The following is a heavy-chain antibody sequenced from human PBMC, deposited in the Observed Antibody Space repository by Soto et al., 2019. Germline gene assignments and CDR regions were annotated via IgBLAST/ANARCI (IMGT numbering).Heavy chain of an antibody. CDR2: FDPEDGET. J-gene: IGHJ3*02. D-gene: IGHD3-10*01. CDR1: GYTLTELS. CDR3: ATDAITMVRGVIFPRGAFDI. Sequence: GASVKVSCKVSGYTLTELSMHWVRQAPGKGLEWKGGFDPEDGETIYAQKFQGRVTMTEDTSTDTAYMELSSLRSEDTAVYYCATDAITMVRGVIFPRGAFDIWGQGTMVTVSS. V-gene: IGHV1-24*01.